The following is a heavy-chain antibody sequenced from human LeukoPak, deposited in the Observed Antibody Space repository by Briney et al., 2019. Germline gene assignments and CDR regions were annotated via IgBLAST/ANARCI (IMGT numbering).Heavy chain of an antibody. CDR3: ARGGVTTEHPYYYGMDV. CDR1: GFTFSSYA. D-gene: IGHD4-11*01. Sequence: GRSLRLSCAASGFTFSSYAMHWVRQAPGKGLEWVAVISYDGSNKYYADSVKGRFTISRDNSKNTLYLQMNSLRAEDTAGYYCARGGVTTEHPYYYGMDVWGQGTTVTVSS. J-gene: IGHJ6*02. CDR2: ISYDGSNK. V-gene: IGHV3-30-3*01.